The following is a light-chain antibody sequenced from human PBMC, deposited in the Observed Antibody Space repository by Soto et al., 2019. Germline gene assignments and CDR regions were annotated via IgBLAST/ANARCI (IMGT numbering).Light chain of an antibody. CDR1: QTVNRNY. V-gene: IGKV3-20*01. CDR3: QQYIDSPRT. J-gene: IGKJ1*01. Sequence: EIILTQSPGTLALSPGDGATLSCRASQTVNRNYLAWYHQRPGQPPRLLIYGVSNRASGVPDRFSGDGSGTDFTLTIGRLDPDDFGVYYCQQYIDSPRTFGQGTKVEVK. CDR2: GVS.